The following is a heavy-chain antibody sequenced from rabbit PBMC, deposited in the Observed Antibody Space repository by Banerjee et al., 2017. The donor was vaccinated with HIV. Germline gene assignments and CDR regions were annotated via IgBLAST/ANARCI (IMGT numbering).Heavy chain of an antibody. V-gene: IGHV1S40*01. J-gene: IGHJ6*01. CDR2: IYAGGGNT. D-gene: IGHD6-1*01. Sequence: QSLEESGGDLVKPGASLTLTCTASGFSFSSSYYMCWVRQAPGKGLEWIACIYAGGGNTYYANWAKGRFTISRTSSTTVTLQMTSLTAADTATYFCARGRYAAYAGYGYAPYGMDLWGPGTLVTV. CDR1: GFSFSSSYY. CDR3: ARGRYAAYAGYGYAPYGMDL.